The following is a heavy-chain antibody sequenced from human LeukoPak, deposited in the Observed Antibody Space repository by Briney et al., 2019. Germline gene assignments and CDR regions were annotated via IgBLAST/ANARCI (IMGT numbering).Heavy chain of an antibody. J-gene: IGHJ5*02. Sequence: TLSLTCTVSGGSISSYYWSWIRQPPGKGLEWLALIYWDDDKRYSPSLKSRLTITKDTSKNQVVLTMTNMDPVDTATYYCAHRPGIAAAWGNCFDPWGQGTLVTVSS. CDR1: GGSISSYYW. CDR3: AHRPGIAAAWGNCFDP. CDR2: IYWDDDK. V-gene: IGHV2-5*08. D-gene: IGHD6-13*01.